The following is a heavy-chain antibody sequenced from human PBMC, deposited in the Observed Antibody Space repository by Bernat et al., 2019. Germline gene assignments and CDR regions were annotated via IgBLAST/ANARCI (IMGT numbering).Heavy chain of an antibody. Sequence: EVQLLESGGDLVQPGGSLRLSCAASGLTFSSYAMNWVRQAPRKGLEWVSTISGSADSTYYADSVKGRFTISRDNSKNTLHLQMNSLRAEDTAVYYCAKGGLGYCSSTSCLYFFDYWGQGTLVTVSS. CDR3: AKGGLGYCSSTSCLYFFDY. CDR1: GLTFSSYA. D-gene: IGHD2-2*01. J-gene: IGHJ4*02. V-gene: IGHV3-23*01. CDR2: ISGSADST.